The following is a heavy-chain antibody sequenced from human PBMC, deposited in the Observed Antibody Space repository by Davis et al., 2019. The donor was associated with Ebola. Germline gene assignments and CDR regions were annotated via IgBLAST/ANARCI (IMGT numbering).Heavy chain of an antibody. Sequence: PGGSLRLSCAASGFTFSNFHIHWVRQTPGKGLVWVARIDPDGTGTNYADSVKCRFTISRDNAKNTLSLQMNSLRVEDTAVYYCVRDSGYYSHDYWGHGTLVTVSS. CDR2: IDPDGTGT. J-gene: IGHJ4*01. D-gene: IGHD5-12*01. CDR3: VRDSGYYSHDY. CDR1: GFTFSNFH. V-gene: IGHV3-74*01.